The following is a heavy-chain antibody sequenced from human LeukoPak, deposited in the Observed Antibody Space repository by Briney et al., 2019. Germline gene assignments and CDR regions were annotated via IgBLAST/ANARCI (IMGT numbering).Heavy chain of an antibody. CDR2: IYYSGST. CDR3: ARARAITGFLLYYFDY. D-gene: IGHD2-8*02. J-gene: IGHJ4*02. Sequence: SQTLSLTCTVSGGAINSGGYYWSWIRQHPGKGLEWIGYIYYSGSTYYNPSLKSRVTISVDTSKNQFSLKLSSVTAADTAVYYCARARAITGFLLYYFDYWGQGTLVTVSS. CDR1: GGAINSGGYY. V-gene: IGHV4-31*03.